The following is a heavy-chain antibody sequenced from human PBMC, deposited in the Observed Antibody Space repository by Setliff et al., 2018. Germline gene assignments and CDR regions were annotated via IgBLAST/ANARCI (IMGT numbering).Heavy chain of an antibody. Sequence: TSETLSLTCTVSGASFSGYYWSWIRQSPGKGLEWIGEINQSGTTNYNPPLKSRATISVDNSKNQLSLNLNSVTVADTAVYFCARGARTGHLDSWGQGTLVTVSS. CDR3: ARGARTGHLDS. CDR1: GASFSGYY. J-gene: IGHJ4*02. V-gene: IGHV4-34*01. D-gene: IGHD1-1*01. CDR2: INQSGTT.